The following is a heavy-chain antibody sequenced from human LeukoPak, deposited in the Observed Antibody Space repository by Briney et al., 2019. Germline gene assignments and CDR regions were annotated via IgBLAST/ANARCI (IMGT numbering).Heavy chain of an antibody. V-gene: IGHV1-18*01. D-gene: IGHD3-22*01. CDR3: ARAPTGRSITMIVVHRSTVGWFDP. CDR2: MSAYNGNT. J-gene: IGHJ5*02. CDR1: GYTFTSYG. Sequence: ASVKVSCKASGYTFTSYGISWVRQAPGQGLEWMGWMSAYNGNTNYAQKLQGRVTMTRNTSISTAYMELSSLRSEDTAVYYCARAPTGRSITMIVVHRSTVGWFDPWGQGTLVTVSS.